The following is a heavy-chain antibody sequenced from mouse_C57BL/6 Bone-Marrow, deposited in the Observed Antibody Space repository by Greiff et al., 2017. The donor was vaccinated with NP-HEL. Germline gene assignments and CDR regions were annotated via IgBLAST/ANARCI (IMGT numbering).Heavy chain of an antibody. J-gene: IGHJ2*01. D-gene: IGHD1-1*01. CDR3: AATTVVPYYFDY. CDR2: IHPNSGST. V-gene: IGHV1-64*01. CDR1: GYTFTSYW. Sequence: QVQLQQPGAELVKPGASVKLSCKASGYTFTSYWMHWVKQRPGQGLEWIGMIHPNSGSTNYNEKFKSKATLTVEKSSSTAYMQLSSLTSEDSAVYYCAATTVVPYYFDYWGQGTTLTVSS.